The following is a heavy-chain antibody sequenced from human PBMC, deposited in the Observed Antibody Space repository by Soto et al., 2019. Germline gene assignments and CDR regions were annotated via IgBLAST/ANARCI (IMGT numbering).Heavy chain of an antibody. J-gene: IGHJ4*02. D-gene: IGHD4-17*01. Sequence: QVQLQQWGAGLLKPSETLSLTCAVYGGSFSGYYWSWIRQPPGKGLEWIGEINHSGSTNYNPSLKSRVTLSVDTSKNQSSLKLCSVTAADTAVYYGARGTTVTVDYWGQGTLVTVSS. CDR2: INHSGST. CDR1: GGSFSGYY. V-gene: IGHV4-34*01. CDR3: ARGTTVTVDY.